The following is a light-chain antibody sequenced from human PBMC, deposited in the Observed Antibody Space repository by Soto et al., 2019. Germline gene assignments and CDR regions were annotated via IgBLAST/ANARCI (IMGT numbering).Light chain of an antibody. CDR3: MQTLQTPLT. CDR2: LGS. V-gene: IGKV2-28*01. Sequence: DIVMTQSPLSLPVTPGEPASISCRSSQSLLHGNGYNYFNWYLQKPGQSPQLLIYLGSNRASGVPDRFSGSGSGTDFTLKISRVEAEDVGVYYCMQTLQTPLTFGGGTKVEIK. J-gene: IGKJ4*01. CDR1: QSLLHGNGYNY.